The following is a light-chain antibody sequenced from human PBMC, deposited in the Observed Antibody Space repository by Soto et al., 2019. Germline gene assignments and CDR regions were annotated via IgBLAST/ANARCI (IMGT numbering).Light chain of an antibody. Sequence: SYELTQPPSVSVSPGQTASITCSGDKLGDKYACWYQQKPGQSPVLVIYQDRKRPSGIPERFSGSNSGNTATLTISGTQAMDEADYYCQAWDSSTGGVFGGGTKLTVL. V-gene: IGLV3-1*01. CDR1: KLGDKY. CDR3: QAWDSSTGGV. CDR2: QDR. J-gene: IGLJ2*01.